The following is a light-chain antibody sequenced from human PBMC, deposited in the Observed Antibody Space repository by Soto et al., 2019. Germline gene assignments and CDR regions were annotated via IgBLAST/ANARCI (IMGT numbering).Light chain of an antibody. CDR3: QQADSFPRT. V-gene: IGKV1-12*01. Sequence: DIQMTQSPSSVYAFVGDRVTITCRASQGISNRLAWYQQKPGRPPNLLIYAASTLQHGVPSRFSGSGSGTDFTLTISSLQPEDFATYFCQQADSFPRTFGQGTKLEIK. CDR2: AAS. J-gene: IGKJ2*02. CDR1: QGISNR.